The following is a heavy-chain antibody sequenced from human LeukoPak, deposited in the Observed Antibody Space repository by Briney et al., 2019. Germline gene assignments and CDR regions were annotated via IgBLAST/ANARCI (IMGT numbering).Heavy chain of an antibody. V-gene: IGHV3-48*03. CDR3: ARTGGSYPYYFEY. CDR1: GFTFSSYE. J-gene: IGHJ4*02. CDR2: ISSSGSTI. D-gene: IGHD1-26*01. Sequence: TGGSLRLSCAASGFTFSSYEMNWVRQAPGKGLEWVSYISSSGSTIYYADSVKGRFTLSRDNAKNSLYLQMNSLRAEDTAVYCCARTGGSYPYYFEYWGQGTLVTVSS.